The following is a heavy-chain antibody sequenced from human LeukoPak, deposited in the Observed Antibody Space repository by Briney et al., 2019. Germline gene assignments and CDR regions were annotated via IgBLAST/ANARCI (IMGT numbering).Heavy chain of an antibody. Sequence: SGESLKISCQGSGYSFTSYWIGWVRQMPGKGLEWMGIIYPGDSDTRYSPSFQGQVTISADKSISTAYLQWSSLKASDTAMYYCARSLGYCSSTSCYPHTDYYYGMDVWGQGTTVTVSS. CDR1: GYSFTSYW. D-gene: IGHD2-2*01. J-gene: IGHJ6*02. CDR3: ARSLGYCSSTSCYPHTDYYYGMDV. CDR2: IYPGDSDT. V-gene: IGHV5-51*01.